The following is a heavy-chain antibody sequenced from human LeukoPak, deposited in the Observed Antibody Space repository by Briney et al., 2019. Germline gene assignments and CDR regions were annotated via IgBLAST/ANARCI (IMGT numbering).Heavy chain of an antibody. J-gene: IGHJ4*02. Sequence: PGGSLRLSCAASGFTFSSYSMNWVRQAPGMGLEWVSYISSSSSSTIYYADSVKGRFTISRDNAKNSLYLQMNSLRAEDTAVYYCARRGVPDFDYWGQGTLVTVSS. V-gene: IGHV3-48*04. CDR2: ISSSSSSTI. CDR3: ARRGVPDFDY. CDR1: GFTFSSYS.